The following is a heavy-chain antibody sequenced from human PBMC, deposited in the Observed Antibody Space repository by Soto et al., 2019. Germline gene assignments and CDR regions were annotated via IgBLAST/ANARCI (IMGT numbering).Heavy chain of an antibody. V-gene: IGHV4-34*01. D-gene: IGHD3-3*01. CDR2: ISRSGST. Sequence: PAETLSLTCAVYGGSFSDYYWSWVRQPPGKGLEWVGEISRSGSTIYNASLKSRVTISADTAKNQFSLKLSSVTAADTAVYYCAREKAIGYDFWSGYSYYYYYYGMDVWGQGTTVTVSS. J-gene: IGHJ6*02. CDR3: AREKAIGYDFWSGYSYYYYYYGMDV. CDR1: GGSFSDYY.